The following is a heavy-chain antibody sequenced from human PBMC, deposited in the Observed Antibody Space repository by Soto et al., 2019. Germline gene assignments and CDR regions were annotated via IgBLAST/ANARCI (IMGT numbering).Heavy chain of an antibody. Sequence: ASVKVSCKASGYTFTSYAMHWVRQAPGQRLEWMGWINAGNGNTKYSQKFQGRFTITRDTSASTAYMELSSLRSEDTAVYYCVRDDIGLGLDYWGLGTLVTVSS. J-gene: IGHJ4*02. CDR3: VRDDIGLGLDY. D-gene: IGHD1-26*01. CDR2: INAGNGNT. V-gene: IGHV1-3*01. CDR1: GYTFTSYA.